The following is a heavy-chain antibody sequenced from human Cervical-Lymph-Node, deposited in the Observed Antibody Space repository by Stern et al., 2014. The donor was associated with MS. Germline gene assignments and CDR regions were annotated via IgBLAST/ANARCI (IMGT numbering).Heavy chain of an antibody. J-gene: IGHJ4*02. CDR1: GFTFSSYG. CDR3: VKRGITEVRGVRLGDY. D-gene: IGHD3-10*01. CDR2: ISYDGSDT. Sequence: QVQLVESGGGVVQPGRSLRLTCTVSGFTFSSYGMHWVRQAQGKGLEWESVISYDGSDTYYAESVKGRFTISRDNSKNTLYLEMRSLRPEDTAVYYCVKRGITEVRGVRLGDYWGPGTLVIVSS. V-gene: IGHV3-30*18.